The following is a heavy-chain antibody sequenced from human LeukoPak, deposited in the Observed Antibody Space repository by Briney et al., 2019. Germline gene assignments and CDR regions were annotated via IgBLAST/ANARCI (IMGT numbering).Heavy chain of an antibody. D-gene: IGHD2-15*01. CDR1: PYTVTNSG. V-gene: IGHV1-18*01. CDR2: INTYNGNT. J-gene: IGHJ3*02. Sequence: ASVKVSCKAFPYTVTNSGISWVRQVPGQGLKWMGWINTYNGNTNYAHKLQGRVTMTTDTSTSTAYIEPRSLRSDDTAVYYCARDKLVANDAFDIWGQGTMVTVSS. CDR3: ARDKLVANDAFDI.